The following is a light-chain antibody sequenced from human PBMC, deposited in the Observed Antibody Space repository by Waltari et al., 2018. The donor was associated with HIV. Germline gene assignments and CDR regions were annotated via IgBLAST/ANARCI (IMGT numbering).Light chain of an antibody. CDR3: QQYNDWPTT. CDR1: QTVSTN. V-gene: IGKV3-15*01. Sequence: EIALTHSAATLSVSPGERATLSCRASQTVSTNLAWYQQKPGQAPRVLIYDASTRATGTPARFSGSGSGTEFTLNISSLQSEDFAVYFCQQYNDWPTTFGQGTKVEIK. J-gene: IGKJ1*01. CDR2: DAS.